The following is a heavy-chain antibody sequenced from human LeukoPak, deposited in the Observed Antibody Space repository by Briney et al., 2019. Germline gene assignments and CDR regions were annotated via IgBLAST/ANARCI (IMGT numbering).Heavy chain of an antibody. J-gene: IGHJ4*02. V-gene: IGHV3-30*03. CDR1: GFTFSSYG. Sequence: GGSLRLSCVVSGFTFSSYGMHWVRQAPGKGLEWVAFMTYDGSKRPYADSVKGRFTISRDNSKNTLYLQMNSLRAEDTAVYYCARGGAVAGAIDYWGQGTLVTVSS. D-gene: IGHD6-19*01. CDR2: MTYDGSKR. CDR3: ARGGAVAGAIDY.